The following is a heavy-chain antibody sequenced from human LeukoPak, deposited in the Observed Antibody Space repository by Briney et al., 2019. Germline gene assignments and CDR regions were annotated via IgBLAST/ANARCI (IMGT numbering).Heavy chain of an antibody. V-gene: IGHV4-61*02. Sequence: SETLSLTCTVSGGSISSGSHYWSWIRQPAGKGLEWIGRIYTSGSTNYNPSLKSRVTIPLDTSENQFSLKLSSVTAADTAVYYCAGEVGGSWFDPWGQGTLVTVSS. CDR1: GGSISSGSHY. CDR3: AGEVGGSWFDP. J-gene: IGHJ5*02. CDR2: IYTSGST. D-gene: IGHD1-26*01.